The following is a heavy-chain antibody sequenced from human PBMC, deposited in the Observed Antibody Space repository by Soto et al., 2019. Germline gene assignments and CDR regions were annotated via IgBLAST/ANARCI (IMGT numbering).Heavy chain of an antibody. Sequence: SETLSLTCTVSGDSVGNGAFYWSWIRQPPGKGLEWIGYIYYSGRTTYNPSLKSRVTISVDPTKNQFALNLTSVTAADTAIYYCARDSTAFVFDYWGQGALVTVTS. CDR1: GDSVGNGAFY. J-gene: IGHJ4*02. V-gene: IGHV4-61*08. CDR2: IYYSGRT. CDR3: ARDSTAFVFDY. D-gene: IGHD2-2*01.